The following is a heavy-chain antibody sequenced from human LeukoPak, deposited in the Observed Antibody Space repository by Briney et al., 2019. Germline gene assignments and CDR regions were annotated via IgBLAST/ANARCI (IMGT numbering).Heavy chain of an antibody. J-gene: IGHJ5*02. CDR1: GGSINSYY. CDR3: ARARDGHINNWFDP. V-gene: IGHV4-59*01. CDR2: IYYSGST. D-gene: IGHD5-24*01. Sequence: SETLSLTCTVSGGSINSYYWSWIRQPPGKGLEWIGYIYYSGSTNYNTSLKSRVTISVDTSKNQFSLKMSSVTAADTAVYYCARARDGHINNWFDPWGQGTLVTVSS.